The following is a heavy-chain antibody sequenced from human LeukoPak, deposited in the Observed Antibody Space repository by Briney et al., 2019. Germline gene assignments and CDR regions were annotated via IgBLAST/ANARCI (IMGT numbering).Heavy chain of an antibody. J-gene: IGHJ3*01. V-gene: IGHV1-2*02. CDR3: AIIGPYDSSGSEV. D-gene: IGHD3-22*01. CDR1: GYTFTDYY. Sequence: ASVKVSCKASGYTFTDYYIHWVRQAPGQGLEWMGWINPNSGGTNYAQKFQGRVTMTRDTSISTAYMELSRLRSDDTAVYYCAIIGPYDSSGSEVWGQGTMVTVSS. CDR2: INPNSGGT.